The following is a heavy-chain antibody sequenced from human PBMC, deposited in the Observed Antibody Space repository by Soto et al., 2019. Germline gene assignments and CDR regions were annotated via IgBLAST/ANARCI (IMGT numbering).Heavy chain of an antibody. CDR2: IYYSGST. Sequence: PSETLSLTCTVYGGSISSGGYYWSWIRQHPGKGLEWIGYIYYSGSTYYNPSLKSRVTISVDTSKNQFSLKLSSVTAADTAVYYCARVKSMIVVVITGDWFDPWGQGPLVTVSS. CDR3: ARVKSMIVVVITGDWFDP. D-gene: IGHD3-22*01. J-gene: IGHJ5*02. CDR1: GGSISSGGYY. V-gene: IGHV4-31*03.